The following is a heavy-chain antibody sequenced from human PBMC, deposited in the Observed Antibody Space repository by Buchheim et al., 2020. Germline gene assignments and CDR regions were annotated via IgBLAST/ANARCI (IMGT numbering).Heavy chain of an antibody. CDR2: INSDGGTT. V-gene: IGHV3-74*01. D-gene: IGHD6-13*01. Sequence: EVQLVESGGGLVQPGGSLRLSCAASGFTFSTYWMHWVRQAPGKGLVWVSRINSDGGTTSYADSVKGRFTISRDNAKNTRYLEMNSLRADDTAVYYCSSARGSSSWYDYWGQGAL. CDR3: SSARGSSSWYDY. CDR1: GFTFSTYW. J-gene: IGHJ4*02.